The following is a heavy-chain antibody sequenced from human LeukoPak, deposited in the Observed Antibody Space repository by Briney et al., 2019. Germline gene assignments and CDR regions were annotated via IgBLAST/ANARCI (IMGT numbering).Heavy chain of an antibody. CDR3: AKGVPAANYYYYMDV. CDR1: GYTFTGYY. J-gene: IGHJ6*03. V-gene: IGHV1-2*02. Sequence: ASVKVSCKASGYTFTGYYMHWVRQAPGQGLEWMGWINPNSGGTNYAQKFQGRVTMTRDTSISTAYMELSRLRSDDTAVYYCAKGVPAANYYYYMDVWGKGTTVTVSS. D-gene: IGHD2-2*01. CDR2: INPNSGGT.